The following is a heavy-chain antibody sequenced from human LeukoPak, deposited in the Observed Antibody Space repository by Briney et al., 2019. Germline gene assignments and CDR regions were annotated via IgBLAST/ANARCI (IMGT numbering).Heavy chain of an antibody. J-gene: IGHJ4*02. Sequence: PSETLSLTCTVSADSISSSGHYWTWIRQHPGKGPETIGFIHFSGSTNHNPSLKSRVAISVDASKNQFSLRLSSVTSADTAVYYCARGGNRFGGFYFDYWGQGILVTISS. CDR3: ARGGNRFGGFYFDY. CDR1: ADSISSSGHY. D-gene: IGHD3-10*01. V-gene: IGHV4-31*03. CDR2: IHFSGST.